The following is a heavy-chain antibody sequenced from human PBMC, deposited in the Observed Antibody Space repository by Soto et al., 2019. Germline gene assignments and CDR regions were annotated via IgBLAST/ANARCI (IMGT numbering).Heavy chain of an antibody. Sequence: SETLSLTCTVSGGSISSGDYYWNWIRQPPGKGLEWIGYIFYSGNTDYNPSLKSRVTMSVDASKNQFSLKLSSVTAADTAVYYCARGRVTIVRGVIGIYIWFDPWGQGTLVTVSS. CDR3: ARGRVTIVRGVIGIYIWFDP. CDR2: IFYSGNT. D-gene: IGHD3-10*01. V-gene: IGHV4-30-4*01. J-gene: IGHJ5*02. CDR1: GGSISSGDYY.